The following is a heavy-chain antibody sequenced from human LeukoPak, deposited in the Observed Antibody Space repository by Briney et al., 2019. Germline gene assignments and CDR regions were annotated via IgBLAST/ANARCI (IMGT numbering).Heavy chain of an antibody. J-gene: IGHJ4*02. CDR3: AKGSGYCSGGSCYVDY. V-gene: IGHV3-23*01. CDR2: ISGSGGST. CDR1: GFTFSSYA. Sequence: PGGSLRLSCAASGFTFSSYAMSWVRQAPGKGLEWVSAISGSGGSTYYADSVKGRFTISRDNSKNTLYLQMNSLRAEDMAVYYCAKGSGYCSGGSCYVDYWGQGTLVTVSS. D-gene: IGHD2-15*01.